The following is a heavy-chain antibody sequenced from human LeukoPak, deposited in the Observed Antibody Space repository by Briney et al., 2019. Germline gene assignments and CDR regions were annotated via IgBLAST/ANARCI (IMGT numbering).Heavy chain of an antibody. Sequence: PSETLSLTCTVSGDSLSRGSYYWGWIRRPPGKGLEWIGSIYYSGSTYYNPSLKSRVTISVDTSKNQFSLKLSSVTAADTSVYYCARREAGYCSGGSCYPFDYWGQGTLVTVSS. CDR1: GDSLSRGSYY. D-gene: IGHD2-15*01. CDR3: ARREAGYCSGGSCYPFDY. J-gene: IGHJ4*02. V-gene: IGHV4-39*01. CDR2: IYYSGST.